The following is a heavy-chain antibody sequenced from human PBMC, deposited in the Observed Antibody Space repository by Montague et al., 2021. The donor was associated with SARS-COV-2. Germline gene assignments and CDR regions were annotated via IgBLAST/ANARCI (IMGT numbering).Heavy chain of an antibody. V-gene: IGHV4-31*03. J-gene: IGHJ3*02. CDR1: GGSISSGGYY. CDR3: ARYGNTMGGAFDI. Sequence: TLSLTYTVSGGSISSGGYYWSWIRQHPGKGLEWIGYIYYSGSTYYNPPLKSRVTISVDTSKNQFSLKLSSVTAADTAVYYCARYGNTMGGAFDIWGQGTMVTVSS. CDR2: IYYSGST. D-gene: IGHD3-16*01.